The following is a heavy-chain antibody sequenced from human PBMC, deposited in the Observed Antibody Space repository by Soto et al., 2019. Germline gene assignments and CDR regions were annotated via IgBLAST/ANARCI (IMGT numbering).Heavy chain of an antibody. CDR2: IYHSGTT. D-gene: IGHD5-12*01. CDR3: AAGGGLPRYY. V-gene: IGHV4-30-2*01. J-gene: IGHJ4*02. Sequence: QLQLQESGSGLVKPSQTLSLTCAVSGGSISSGGYSWSWIRQPPGKGLEWIGYIYHSGTTYYNPSIXSXVXIXXDRPKNQFPLKLSSVTAADTAVYCCAAGGGLPRYYWGQGTLVTVSS. CDR1: GGSISSGGYS.